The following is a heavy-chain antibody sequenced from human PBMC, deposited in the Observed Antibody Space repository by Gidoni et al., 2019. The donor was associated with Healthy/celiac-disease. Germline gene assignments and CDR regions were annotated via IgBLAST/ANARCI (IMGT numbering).Heavy chain of an antibody. J-gene: IGHJ4*02. Sequence: QVQLVESGGGVVQPGRSLRLSCAASGFTFSSYGMHWVRQAPWKGLEWVAVISYDGSNKYYADSVKGRFTISRDNSKNTLYLQMNSLRAEDTAVYYCAKAYNWGQGTLVTVSS. CDR1: GFTFSSYG. CDR3: AKAYN. D-gene: IGHD1-20*01. V-gene: IGHV3-30*18. CDR2: ISYDGSNK.